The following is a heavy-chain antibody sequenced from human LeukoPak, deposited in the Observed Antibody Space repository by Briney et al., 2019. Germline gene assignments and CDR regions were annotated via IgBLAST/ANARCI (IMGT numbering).Heavy chain of an antibody. CDR2: IYYSGST. J-gene: IGHJ4*02. D-gene: IGHD1-14*01. Sequence: SETLSLTCTVSGGSISSYYWSWIRQPPGKGLEWIGYIYYSGSTNYNPSLKSRVTISVDTSKNQFSLKLSSVTAADTAVYYCARAGRHRSIGYWGQGTLVTVSS. CDR3: ARAGRHRSIGY. CDR1: GGSISSYY. V-gene: IGHV4-59*01.